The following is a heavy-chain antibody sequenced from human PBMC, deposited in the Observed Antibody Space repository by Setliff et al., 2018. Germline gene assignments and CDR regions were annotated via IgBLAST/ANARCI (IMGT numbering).Heavy chain of an antibody. CDR1: GSTFSSYG. CDR2: TIPMFGST. V-gene: IGHV1-69*05. CDR3: AREWVDTRSSTDYRYYMDV. Sequence: SVKVSCKASGSTFSSYGVSWDRQAPGQGLEWMGGTIPMFGSTNYAQKFQGRVTVMTDESTSTACMEVGSLGYEETAVYYCAREWVDTRSSTDYRYYMDVWGKGTTVTVSS. J-gene: IGHJ6*03. D-gene: IGHD1-26*01.